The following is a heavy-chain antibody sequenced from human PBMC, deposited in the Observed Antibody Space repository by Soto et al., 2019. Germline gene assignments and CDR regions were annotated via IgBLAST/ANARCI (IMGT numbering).Heavy chain of an antibody. CDR2: ISWNSGSI. CDR3: AKDIRGAARGAFDI. Sequence: PGGSLSLSYAASGFTFDDYAMHWVRQAPGKGLEWVSGISWNSGSIGYADSVKGRFTISRDNAKNSLYLQMNSLRAEDTALYYCAKDIRGAARGAFDIWGQGTMVTVSS. D-gene: IGHD6-6*01. CDR1: GFTFDDYA. J-gene: IGHJ3*02. V-gene: IGHV3-9*01.